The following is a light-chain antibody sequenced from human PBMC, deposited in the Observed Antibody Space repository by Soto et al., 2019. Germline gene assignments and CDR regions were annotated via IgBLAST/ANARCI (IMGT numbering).Light chain of an antibody. J-gene: IGKJ4*01. Sequence: ETVLTQSPATLSLSPGERATLSCRASQSVGSYLAWYQQKPGQAPRLLIYDASTRATGIPARFSGSGSGTDFTLTLSSLETEEWAVYDCQQRSHRPSLLTFAGGRNVDIK. V-gene: IGKV3-11*01. CDR2: DAS. CDR1: QSVGSY. CDR3: QQRSHRPSLLT.